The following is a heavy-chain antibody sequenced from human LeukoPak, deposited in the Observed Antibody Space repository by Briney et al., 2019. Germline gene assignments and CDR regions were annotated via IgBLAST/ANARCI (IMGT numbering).Heavy chain of an antibody. J-gene: IGHJ4*02. D-gene: IGHD3-22*01. CDR3: ARGLHYYDSSGYPDY. CDR2: ILYDGSSE. Sequence: GGSLRLSCAASGFTFNIYSMHWVRQAPGKGLEWVAYILYDGSSENYTDSVKGRFAITRDSSKNTLSLQMNSLRAEDTAVYYCARGLHYYDSSGYPDYWGQGTLVTVSS. V-gene: IGHV3-30*09. CDR1: GFTFNIYS.